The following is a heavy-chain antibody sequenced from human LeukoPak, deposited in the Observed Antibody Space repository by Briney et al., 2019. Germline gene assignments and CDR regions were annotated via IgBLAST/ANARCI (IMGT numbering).Heavy chain of an antibody. CDR3: ARDSAAAGEFDY. Sequence: GGSLRLSCAASGFTFSSYSMNWVRQAPGKGLEWVSSISSSSSYIYYADSVKGRFTISRDNAKNSLYLQMNSLRAEDTAVYHCARDSAAAGEFDYWGQGTLVTVSS. CDR1: GFTFSSYS. V-gene: IGHV3-21*01. J-gene: IGHJ4*02. CDR2: ISSSSSYI. D-gene: IGHD6-13*01.